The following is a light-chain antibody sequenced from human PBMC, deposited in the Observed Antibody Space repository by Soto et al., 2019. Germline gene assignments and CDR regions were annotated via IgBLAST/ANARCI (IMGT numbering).Light chain of an antibody. J-gene: IGLJ1*01. CDR1: SSNIGSNT. CDR2: SNN. Sequence: SVLTQPPSASGTPGQRVTISCSLISSNIGSNTVNWYQQLPGTAPKLLIYSNNQRPSGVPDRFSGSKSGTSASLAISGLQSEDEADYYCAAWDDSLNGQVFGTGTKVTVL. V-gene: IGLV1-44*01. CDR3: AAWDDSLNGQV.